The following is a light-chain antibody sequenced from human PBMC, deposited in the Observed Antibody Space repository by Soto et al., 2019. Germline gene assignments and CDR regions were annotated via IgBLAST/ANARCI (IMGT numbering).Light chain of an antibody. CDR1: QTVATN. CDR2: HAS. CDR3: QQYNQWPPWT. Sequence: EIVMTQSPATLSVSPGERGTLSFRASQTVATNLAWYQQKPGQAPRLLIYHASTRATGIPARFSGSGSGTEFTLTISSLQSEDFAVYYCQQYNQWPPWTFGQGTKVDIK. V-gene: IGKV3D-15*01. J-gene: IGKJ1*01.